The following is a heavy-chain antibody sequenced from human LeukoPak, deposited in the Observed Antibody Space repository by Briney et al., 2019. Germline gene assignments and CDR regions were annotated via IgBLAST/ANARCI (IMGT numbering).Heavy chain of an antibody. CDR3: ARGLYDSSGYYYEVGLDI. Sequence: ASVKVSCKASGYTFTSYDINWVRQATGQELEWMGWMNPNSGNTGYAQKFQGRVTMTRNTSISTAYMELSSLRSEDTAVYYCARGLYDSSGYYYEVGLDIWGQGTMVTVSS. D-gene: IGHD3-22*01. J-gene: IGHJ3*02. CDR1: GYTFTSYD. CDR2: MNPNSGNT. V-gene: IGHV1-8*01.